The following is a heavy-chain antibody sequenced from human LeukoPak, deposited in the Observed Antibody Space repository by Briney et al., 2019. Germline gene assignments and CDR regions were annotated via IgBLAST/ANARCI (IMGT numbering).Heavy chain of an antibody. CDR2: INGDGSDT. V-gene: IGHV3-74*01. CDR1: GFTFSSYS. D-gene: IGHD1/OR15-1a*01. J-gene: IGHJ5*02. CDR3: ARDPRNKGFDP. Sequence: AGGSLRLSCAASGFTFSSYSMNWVRQAPGKGLVWVSCINGDGSDTRYADSVKGRFTISRDNAKNTLYLQMNSLRVEDTAVYYCARDPRNKGFDPWGQGTLVTVSS.